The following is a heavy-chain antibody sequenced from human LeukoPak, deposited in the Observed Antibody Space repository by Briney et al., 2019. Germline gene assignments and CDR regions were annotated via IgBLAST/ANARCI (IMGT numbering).Heavy chain of an antibody. J-gene: IGHJ4*02. V-gene: IGHV1-46*01. CDR2: INPSGGTT. D-gene: IGHD3-22*01. CDR3: ARDRLHKYHLPSSGYYGVPDY. CDR1: GYTFTSYY. Sequence: ASVKVSCKASGYTFTSYYIHWVRQAPGQGLEWMGVINPSGGTTRYVQKFQGRITMTRDMSTSTVYMELSSLRSEDTAVYYCARDRLHKYHLPSSGYYGVPDYWGQGTLVAVSS.